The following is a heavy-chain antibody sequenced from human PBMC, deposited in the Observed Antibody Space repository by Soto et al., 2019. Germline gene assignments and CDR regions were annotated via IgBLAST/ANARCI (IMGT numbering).Heavy chain of an antibody. CDR1: GGSISSSSYY. CDR2: INHSGST. V-gene: IGHV4-39*01. D-gene: IGHD3-10*01. Sequence: SETLSLTCTVSGGSISSSSYYWGWIRQPPGKGLEWIGEINHSGSTNYNPSLKSRVTISVDTSKNQFSLKLSSVTAADTAVYYCARSVVRGVIKRGNWFDPWGQGTLVTVSS. J-gene: IGHJ5*02. CDR3: ARSVVRGVIKRGNWFDP.